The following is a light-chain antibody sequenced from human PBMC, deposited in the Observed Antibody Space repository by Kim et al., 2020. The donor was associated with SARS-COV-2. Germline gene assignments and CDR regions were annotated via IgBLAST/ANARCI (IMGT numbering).Light chain of an antibody. CDR2: AAS. CDR1: QSISRY. Sequence: DIQMTQSPSSLSASVGDRVTITCRASQSISRYLNWYQQKPGKAPKLLIYAASNLQSEVPSRFSGSGSGPEFTLTIRSLQPEDFATYYCQQSYSSPTWTFGQGTKVDIK. J-gene: IGKJ1*01. CDR3: QQSYSSPTWT. V-gene: IGKV1-39*01.